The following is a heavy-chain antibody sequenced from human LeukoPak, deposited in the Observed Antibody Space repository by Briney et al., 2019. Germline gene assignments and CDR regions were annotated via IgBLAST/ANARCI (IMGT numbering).Heavy chain of an antibody. Sequence: ASVKVSCKASGYTFSSYGFSWVRQAPGQGLEWMGWINAYNGNTNYAQSLQGRVTMTTDTSTSTAYMELRSLRSDDTAVYYCARRQGTTLNFDYWGQGTLVTVSS. CDR3: ARRQGTTLNFDY. J-gene: IGHJ4*02. CDR1: GYTFSSYG. D-gene: IGHD1-1*01. V-gene: IGHV1-18*01. CDR2: INAYNGNT.